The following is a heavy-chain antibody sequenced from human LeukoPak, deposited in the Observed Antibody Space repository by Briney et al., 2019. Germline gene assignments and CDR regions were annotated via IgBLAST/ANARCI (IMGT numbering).Heavy chain of an antibody. D-gene: IGHD2-15*01. CDR2: TYYRSKWYN. J-gene: IGHJ3*02. Sequence: SQTLSLTCAISGDSVSSNSVAWNWIRQSPSRGLEWLGRTYYRSKWYNDYAVSVKGRITINPDTSKNQFSLQLNSVTPEDTAVYYCAKYGVSPSGAFDPRDPFDIWGQGTMVTVSS. V-gene: IGHV6-1*01. CDR3: AKYGVSPSGAFDPRDPFDI. CDR1: GDSVSSNSVA.